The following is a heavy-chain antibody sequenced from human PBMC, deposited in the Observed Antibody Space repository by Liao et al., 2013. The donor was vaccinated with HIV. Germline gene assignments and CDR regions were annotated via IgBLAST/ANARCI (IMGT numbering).Heavy chain of an antibody. Sequence: QVQLQESGPGLLKPSETLSLTCSVSGDSISNYYWSWIRQSAGKGLEWIGRFHPIGSAHYNPSLQSRVTMSADTSKNHLSLKLTSVTAADTALYYCARAQYINGSYVTQNWGQGTLVTVSS. J-gene: IGHJ1*01. D-gene: IGHD6-19*01. CDR3: ARAQYINGSYVTQN. CDR2: FHPIGSA. V-gene: IGHV4-4*07. CDR1: GDSISNYY.